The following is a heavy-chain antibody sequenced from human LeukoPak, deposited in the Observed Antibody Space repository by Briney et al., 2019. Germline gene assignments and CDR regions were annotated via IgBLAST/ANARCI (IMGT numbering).Heavy chain of an antibody. Sequence: GGSLRLSCAASGFTFSNYEMNWVRQAPGKGLEWVSYIGSSGSTIYYADSVKGRFTVSRDNAQNSLYLQMNSLRVEDAALYYCARGFNWIFDYWGQGTLVTVSS. CDR2: IGSSGSTI. J-gene: IGHJ4*02. D-gene: IGHD1-1*01. CDR3: ARGFNWIFDY. CDR1: GFTFSNYE. V-gene: IGHV3-48*03.